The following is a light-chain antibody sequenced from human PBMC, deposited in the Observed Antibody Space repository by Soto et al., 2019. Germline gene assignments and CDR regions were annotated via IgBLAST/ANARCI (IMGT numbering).Light chain of an antibody. CDR1: QSVSSY. J-gene: IGKJ2*01. V-gene: IGKV3-11*01. CDR2: DAS. CDR3: QQRNNWPPGYT. Sequence: EIVLTQSPATLSLSPGERATLSCRASQSVSSYLAWYQQKPGQAPRLLIYDASNRATGIPARFSGSGSGIDFTLTISSLEPEDFAVYYCQQRNNWPPGYTFGQGTKLEIK.